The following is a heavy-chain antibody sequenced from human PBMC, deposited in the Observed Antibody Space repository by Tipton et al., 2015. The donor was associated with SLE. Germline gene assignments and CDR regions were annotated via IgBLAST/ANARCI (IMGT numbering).Heavy chain of an antibody. V-gene: IGHV4-34*01. Sequence: TLSLTCAVYGGSFSGYYWSWIRQPPGKGLEWIGEINHSGSTNYNPSLKSRVTISVDTSKNQFSLKLTSVTAADTAIYYRARGGEYGSSWHPRNYYYMDVWGKGTTVTVSS. D-gene: IGHD6-13*01. CDR3: ARGGEYGSSWHPRNYYYMDV. CDR2: INHSGST. CDR1: GGSFSGYY. J-gene: IGHJ6*03.